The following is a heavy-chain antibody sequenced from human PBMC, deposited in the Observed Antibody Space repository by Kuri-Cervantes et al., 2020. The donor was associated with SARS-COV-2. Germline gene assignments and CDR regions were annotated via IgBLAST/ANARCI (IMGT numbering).Heavy chain of an antibody. J-gene: IGHJ4*02. CDR1: GGSFSGYY. CDR2: INHSGST. V-gene: IGHV4-34*01. D-gene: IGHD4-11*01. Sequence: SETLSLTCAVYGGSFSGYYWSWIRQPPGKGLEWIGEINHSGSTNYNHSLKSRVTISVDTSKNQFSLKLSSVTAADTAVYYCASAGVGALLELYSNPGFDYWGQGTLVTVSS. CDR3: ASAGVGALLELYSNPGFDY.